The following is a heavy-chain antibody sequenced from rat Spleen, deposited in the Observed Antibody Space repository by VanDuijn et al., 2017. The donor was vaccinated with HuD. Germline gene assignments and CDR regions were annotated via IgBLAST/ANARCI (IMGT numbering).Heavy chain of an antibody. CDR1: GYSITSNY. CDR3: ARYVFWYFDF. CDR2: ISYSGST. J-gene: IGHJ1*01. V-gene: IGHV3-1*01. Sequence: EVQLQESGPGLVKPSQSLSLTCSVTGYSITSNYWGWIRKFPGNKMEWIGHISYSGSTSYNPSLKSRISITRDTSKNQFFLQLNSATTEDTATYYCARYVFWYFDFWGPGTMVTVSS.